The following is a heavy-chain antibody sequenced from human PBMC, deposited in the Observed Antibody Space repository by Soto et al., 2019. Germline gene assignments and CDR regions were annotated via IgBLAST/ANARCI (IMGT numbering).Heavy chain of an antibody. CDR3: ARAHISSEISMPQTFHH. Sequence: GGSLRLSCEASGFIFSNYDMYWVRQGPGKGLEWVALMRSDGSNKYYVDSVKGRFTISRDNSKNMLFLQMDSLRADDTAVYYCARAHISSEISMPQTFHHWGPGTLVTVSS. CDR1: GFIFSNYD. J-gene: IGHJ1*01. D-gene: IGHD2-2*01. CDR2: MRSDGSNK. V-gene: IGHV3-33*01.